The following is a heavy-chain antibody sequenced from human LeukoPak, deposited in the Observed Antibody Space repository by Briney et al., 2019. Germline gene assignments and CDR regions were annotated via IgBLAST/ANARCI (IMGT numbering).Heavy chain of an antibody. D-gene: IGHD3-3*01. Sequence: ASVKVSCQASGYTFSSYGFSWVRQAPGQGLEWMGWISAYNGNTNYAQKLQGRVTMTTDTSTSTAYMELRSLRSDDTAVYYCARAYDFWSGYYNRLFDYWGQGTLVTVSS. CDR1: GYTFSSYG. CDR2: ISAYNGNT. CDR3: ARAYDFWSGYYNRLFDY. J-gene: IGHJ4*02. V-gene: IGHV1-18*01.